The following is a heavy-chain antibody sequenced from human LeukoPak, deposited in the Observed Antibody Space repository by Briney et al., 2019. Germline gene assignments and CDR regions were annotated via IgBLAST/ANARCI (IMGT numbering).Heavy chain of an antibody. Sequence: GGSLRLSCAASRFTFSSYWMSWVRQAPGKGLEWVANIKQDGSEKYYVDSVKGRFTISRDNAKNSLYLQMNSLRAEDTAVYYCARDSGYDDYFDYWGQGTLVTVSS. J-gene: IGHJ4*02. CDR1: RFTFSSYW. D-gene: IGHD5-12*01. CDR2: IKQDGSEK. V-gene: IGHV3-7*01. CDR3: ARDSGYDDYFDY.